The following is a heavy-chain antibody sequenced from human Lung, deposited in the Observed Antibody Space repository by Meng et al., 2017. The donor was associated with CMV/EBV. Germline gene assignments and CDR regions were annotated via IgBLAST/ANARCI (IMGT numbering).Heavy chain of an antibody. J-gene: IGHJ4*02. V-gene: IGHV6-1*01. CDR3: ARGYDNSIDY. D-gene: IGHD3-22*01. CDR1: GDSVSANNAA. Sequence: SXTLSLXCAISGDSVSANNAAWNWFRQSPSRGLEWLGRAYYRSKWYTDYAVSVNRRTTINPDTSKNQLSLQLTSVTPEDTAVYYCARGYDNSIDYWGQGTXVTVSS. CDR2: AYYRSKWYT.